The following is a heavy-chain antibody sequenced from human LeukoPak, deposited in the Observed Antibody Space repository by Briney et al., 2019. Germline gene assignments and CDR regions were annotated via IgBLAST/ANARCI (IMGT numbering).Heavy chain of an antibody. V-gene: IGHV3-21*01. CDR2: ISKSSSYI. CDR1: GFTFSSYS. J-gene: IGHJ3*02. D-gene: IGHD2-2*02. CDR3: ARTLGYCSSTSCYKGSAFDI. Sequence: PGGSLRLSCAASGFTFSSYSRNWVRQAPGKGLEWVSSISKSSSYIYYADSVKGRFTISRDNAKNSLYLQMNSLRAEDTAVYYCARTLGYCSSTSCYKGSAFDIWGQGTMVTVSS.